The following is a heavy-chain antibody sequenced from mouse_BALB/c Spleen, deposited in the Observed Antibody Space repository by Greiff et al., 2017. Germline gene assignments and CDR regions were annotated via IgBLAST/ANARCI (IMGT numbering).Heavy chain of an antibody. CDR3: VKDGGDCGEIDY. J-gene: IGHJ3*01. V-gene: IGHV10-3*03. Sequence: EVKLVESGGGLVQPKGSVKLSCAASGFTFNTYAMHWVCQAPGKGLEWVACIRSKSNNYATYYADSVKDRFTISRNDSQSILYLQMNNLKTEDTAVYCGVKDGGDCGEIDYWGQGTLVTVSA. CDR1: GFTFNTYA. CDR2: IRSKSNNYAT.